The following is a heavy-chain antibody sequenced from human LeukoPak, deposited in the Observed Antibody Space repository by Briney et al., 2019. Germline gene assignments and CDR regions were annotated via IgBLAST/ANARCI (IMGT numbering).Heavy chain of an antibody. CDR1: GGSFSGYY. D-gene: IGHD3-9*01. CDR3: ARADSLNHYDILTGSHTYYFDY. V-gene: IGHV4-34*01. CDR2: INHSGST. J-gene: IGHJ4*02. Sequence: SETLSLTCAVYGGSFSGYYWSWIRQPPGKGLEWIGEINHSGSTNYNPSLKSRVTISVDTSKNQFSLKLSSVTAAATAVYYCARADSLNHYDILTGSHTYYFDYWGQGTLVTVSS.